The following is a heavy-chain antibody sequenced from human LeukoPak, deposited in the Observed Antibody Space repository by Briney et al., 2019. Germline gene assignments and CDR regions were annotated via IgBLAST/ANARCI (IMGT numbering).Heavy chain of an antibody. CDR1: GFTFSSYE. Sequence: GGSLRLSCAASGFTFSSYEMNWVRQAPGKGLEWVSYISSSGSTIYYADSVKGRFTISRDNAKNSLYLQMNSLRAEDTAVYYCAREYVWGSYRPFTLDYWGQGTLVTVSS. D-gene: IGHD3-16*02. V-gene: IGHV3-48*03. J-gene: IGHJ4*02. CDR3: AREYVWGSYRPFTLDY. CDR2: ISSSGSTI.